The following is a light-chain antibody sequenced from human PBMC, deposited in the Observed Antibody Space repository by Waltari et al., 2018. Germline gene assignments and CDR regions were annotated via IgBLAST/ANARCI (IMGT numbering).Light chain of an antibody. Sequence: EIVVTQSPATLSVSPGERVTLSCRASQNVGTSLAWYQQKPGQTPRLLIFGAYSRASGVPVRFSGSGSGTDFTLAISSLQSEDFAVYYCQQYEDWPRHSFGGGTKVQIE. CDR3: QQYEDWPRHS. CDR1: QNVGTS. CDR2: GAY. V-gene: IGKV3-15*01. J-gene: IGKJ4*01.